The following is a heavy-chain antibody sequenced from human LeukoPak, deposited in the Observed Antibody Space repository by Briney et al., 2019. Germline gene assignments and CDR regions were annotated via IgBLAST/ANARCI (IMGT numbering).Heavy chain of an antibody. Sequence: GGSLRLSCAASGFTFSSYGMHWVRQAPGKGLEWVAGISYEGSKQYYADSVKGRFTISRDNSKNTLYLEMDSLRVEDTAVYYCAKVGSWFSSGWYGGDYWGQGTLVTVSS. CDR1: GFTFSSYG. J-gene: IGHJ4*02. V-gene: IGHV3-30*18. CDR3: AKVGSWFSSGWYGGDY. CDR2: ISYEGSKQ. D-gene: IGHD6-19*01.